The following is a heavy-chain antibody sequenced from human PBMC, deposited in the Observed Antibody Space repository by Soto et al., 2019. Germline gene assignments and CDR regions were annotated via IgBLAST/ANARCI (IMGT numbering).Heavy chain of an antibody. V-gene: IGHV3-23*01. Sequence: PGGSLRLSCAASGFTFSSYAMSWVRQAPGKGLEWVSAISGSGGSTYYADSVKGRFTISRDNSKNTLYLQMNSLRAEDTAVYYCAKAPMANGNYQHYHLAVWGKGTTVTVAS. J-gene: IGHJ6*03. CDR2: ISGSGGST. D-gene: IGHD1-7*01. CDR3: AKAPMANGNYQHYHLAV. CDR1: GFTFSSYA.